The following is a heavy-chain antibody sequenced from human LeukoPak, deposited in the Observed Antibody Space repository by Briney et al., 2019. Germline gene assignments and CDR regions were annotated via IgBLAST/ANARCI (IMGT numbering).Heavy chain of an antibody. D-gene: IGHD3-16*01. J-gene: IGHJ5*02. Sequence: PGGSLRLSCAASGFTFSSYSMNWVRQAPGKGLEWVSSISSSSSYIYYADSVKGRFTISRDNAKNSLYLQMNSLRAEDTAVYHCARVSGYVWGSYDKNNWFDPWGQGTLVTVSS. CDR1: GFTFSSYS. V-gene: IGHV3-21*01. CDR3: ARVSGYVWGSYDKNNWFDP. CDR2: ISSSSSYI.